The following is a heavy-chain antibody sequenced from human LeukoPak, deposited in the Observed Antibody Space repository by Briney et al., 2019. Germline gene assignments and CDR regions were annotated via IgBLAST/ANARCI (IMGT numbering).Heavy chain of an antibody. CDR2: ISSSSSYI. CDR1: GFTFSSYS. Sequence: GGSLRLSCAASGFTFSSYSMNWVRQAPGKGLEWVSSISSSSSYIYYADSVKGRFTISRDNAKNSLYLQMNSLRAEDTAVYYCAKLGDGYSGYDLAYFDYWGQGTLVTVSS. V-gene: IGHV3-21*01. J-gene: IGHJ4*02. CDR3: AKLGDGYSGYDLAYFDY. D-gene: IGHD5-12*01.